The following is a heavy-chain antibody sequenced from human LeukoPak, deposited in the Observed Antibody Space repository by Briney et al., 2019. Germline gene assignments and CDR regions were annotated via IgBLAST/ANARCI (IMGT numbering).Heavy chain of an antibody. CDR3: ARSLDCSSTSCYERFDY. Sequence: ASVKVSCKASGGTFSSYAISWVRQAPGQGLEWMGRIIPILGIANYAQKFQGRVTITADKSTSTAYMELSSLRSEDTAVYYCARSLDCSSTSCYERFDYWGQGTLVTVSS. CDR1: GGTFSSYA. D-gene: IGHD2-2*01. J-gene: IGHJ4*02. CDR2: IIPILGIA. V-gene: IGHV1-69*04.